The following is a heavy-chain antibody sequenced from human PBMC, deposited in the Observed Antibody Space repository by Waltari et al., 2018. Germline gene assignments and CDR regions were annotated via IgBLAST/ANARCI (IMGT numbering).Heavy chain of an antibody. CDR3: ARYYYDSSGYYYYY. CDR2: IIPIVGTA. Sequence: QVQLVQSGAEVKKPGSSVKVSCKASGGTFSSYAISWVRQAPGQGLEWMGRIIPIVGTANYAQKFKGRVTSTADKSTSTAYMELSSLRSEDTAVYYCARYYYDSSGYYYYYWGQGTLVTVSS. D-gene: IGHD3-22*01. CDR1: GGTFSSYA. J-gene: IGHJ4*02. V-gene: IGHV1-69*08.